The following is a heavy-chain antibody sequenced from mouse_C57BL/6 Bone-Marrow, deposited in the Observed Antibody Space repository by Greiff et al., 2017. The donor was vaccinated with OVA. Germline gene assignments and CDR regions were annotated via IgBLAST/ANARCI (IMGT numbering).Heavy chain of an antibody. V-gene: IGHV1-7*01. J-gene: IGHJ3*01. CDR2: ISPSSGNI. CDR3: ARGERLAY. Sequence: QVQLQQSGAELAKPGASVKLSCKASGFTFTSYWMHWVQQSPGQGLEWIAYISPSSGNIKYTEKFKDKSTLTGDNASSTAYMQLSSLTYEDAAVYYCARGERLAYWGQGTLVTVSA. CDR1: GFTFTSYW.